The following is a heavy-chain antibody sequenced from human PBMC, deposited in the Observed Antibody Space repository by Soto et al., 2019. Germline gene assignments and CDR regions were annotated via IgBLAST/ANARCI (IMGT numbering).Heavy chain of an antibody. CDR3: ARAQSSTVITSTHFDP. CDR1: GFSFTSHA. V-gene: IGHV3-30-3*01. D-gene: IGHD4-17*01. CDR2: ISYDGSTK. Sequence: GGSLRLSCAASGFSFTSHAMNWVRQAPGKGLEWVAIISYDGSTKYYADSVRGRFTISRDNAKNTVYLHLNSLRGEDTAVYFCARAQSSTVITSTHFDPWGQGTLVTVSS. J-gene: IGHJ5*02.